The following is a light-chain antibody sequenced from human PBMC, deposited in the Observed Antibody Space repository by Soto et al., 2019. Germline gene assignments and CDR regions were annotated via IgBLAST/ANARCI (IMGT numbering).Light chain of an antibody. CDR2: EVT. CDR1: TSGVGGYNF. CDR3: SSYVSSSTWV. Sequence: QSALTQPASVSGSPGQSITISCTGTTSGVGGYNFVSWYQQFPGKAPKLMIYEVTNRPSGVSNRFSGSKSGNTASLTISGLQAEDEADYYCSSYVSSSTWVFGGGTKLTVL. V-gene: IGLV2-14*01. J-gene: IGLJ3*02.